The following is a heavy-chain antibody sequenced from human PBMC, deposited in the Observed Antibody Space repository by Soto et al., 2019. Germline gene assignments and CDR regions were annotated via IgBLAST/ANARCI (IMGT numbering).Heavy chain of an antibody. CDR1: GFTFSSYA. D-gene: IGHD1-7*01. CDR3: ARGGGITGTTPDAFDI. V-gene: IGHV3-30-3*01. CDR2: ISYDGSNK. Sequence: GGSLRLSCAASGFTFSSYAMHWVRQAPGKGLEWVAVISYDGSNKYYADSVKGRFTISRDNSKNTLYLQMNSLRAEDKAVYYCARGGGITGTTPDAFDIWGQGTMVTVSS. J-gene: IGHJ3*02.